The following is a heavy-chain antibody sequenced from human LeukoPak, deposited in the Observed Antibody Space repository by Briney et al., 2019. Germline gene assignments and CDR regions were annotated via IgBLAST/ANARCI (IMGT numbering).Heavy chain of an antibody. J-gene: IGHJ4*02. Sequence: GGSLRLSCAASGFTFSSYAMHWVRQAPGKGLEWVAVISYDGSNKYYADSVKGRFTISRDNSKNTLYLQMNSLRAEDTAVYYCARAKVRPRFIAVAGRSPFDYWGQGTLVTVSS. CDR3: ARAKVRPRFIAVAGRSPFDY. V-gene: IGHV3-30*04. D-gene: IGHD6-19*01. CDR1: GFTFSSYA. CDR2: ISYDGSNK.